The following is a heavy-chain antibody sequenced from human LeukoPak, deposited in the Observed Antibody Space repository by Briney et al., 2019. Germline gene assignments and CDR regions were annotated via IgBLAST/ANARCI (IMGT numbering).Heavy chain of an antibody. J-gene: IGHJ4*02. D-gene: IGHD4-17*01. Sequence: PSETLSLTCAVYGGSFSGHYWTWIRQPPGKGLEWIGEITHSGSINYNPSLKSRVTISIDTSKSQFSLKLSSVTAADTAVYYCARGRGDYVAYYFDYWGQGTLVTVSS. CDR1: GGSFSGHY. CDR2: ITHSGSI. V-gene: IGHV4-34*01. CDR3: ARGRGDYVAYYFDY.